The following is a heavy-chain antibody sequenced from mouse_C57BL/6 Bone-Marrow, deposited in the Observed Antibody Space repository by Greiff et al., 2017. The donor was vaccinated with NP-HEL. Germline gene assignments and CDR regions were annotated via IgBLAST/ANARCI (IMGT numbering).Heavy chain of an antibody. D-gene: IGHD2-2*01. CDR1: GFTFSSYA. Sequence: EVMLVESGGGLVKPGGSLKLSCAASGFTFSSYAMSWVRQTPEKRLEWVATISDGGSYTYYPDNVKGRFTISRDNAKNNLYLQMSHLKSEDTAMYYCARGDTMVTTTDWYFDVWGTGTTVTVSS. V-gene: IGHV5-4*03. J-gene: IGHJ1*03. CDR2: ISDGGSYT. CDR3: ARGDTMVTTTDWYFDV.